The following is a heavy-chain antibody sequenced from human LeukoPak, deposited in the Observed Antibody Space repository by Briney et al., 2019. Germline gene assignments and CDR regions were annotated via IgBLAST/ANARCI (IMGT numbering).Heavy chain of an antibody. D-gene: IGHD2-21*02. CDR3: ARVAGYCGGDCDPDDY. Sequence: ASVRVSSKASGYTFTSYGISWGRHTPGQGREWRGWISAYNGNTNYAQKRQSRVTMTTDTSTSTAYMELRSLRSDDTAVYYCARVAGYCGGDCDPDDYWGQGTLVTVSS. J-gene: IGHJ4*02. CDR1: GYTFTSYG. V-gene: IGHV1-18*01. CDR2: ISAYNGNT.